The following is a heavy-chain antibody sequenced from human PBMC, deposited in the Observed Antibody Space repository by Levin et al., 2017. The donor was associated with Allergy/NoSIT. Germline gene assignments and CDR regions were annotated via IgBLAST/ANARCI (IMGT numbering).Heavy chain of an antibody. CDR1: GFTFNSYA. D-gene: IGHD1-7*01. V-gene: IGHV3-23*01. CDR2: ISGGGGST. J-gene: IGHJ4*02. CDR3: AKELGNYIGPFDS. Sequence: GGSLRLSCAAAGFTFNSYAMSWVRQAPGKGLEWVSGISGGGGSTYYADSVKGRFAISRDNSKNTLYLRMNSLRAEDTAIYYCAKELGNYIGPFDSWGQGTPVTVSS.